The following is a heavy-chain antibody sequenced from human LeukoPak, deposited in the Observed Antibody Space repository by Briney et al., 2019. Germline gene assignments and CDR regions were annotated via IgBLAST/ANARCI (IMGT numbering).Heavy chain of an antibody. J-gene: IGHJ4*02. V-gene: IGHV1-2*02. CDR3: AREDDPRRFDY. Sequence: GASVKVSCKTSGYTFTGYYMHWVRQAPGQGLEWMGWINPNSGGTNYAQKFQGRVTMTRDTSISTAYMELSRLRSDDTAVYYCAREDDPRRFDYWGQGTLVSVSS. CDR2: INPNSGGT. CDR1: GYTFTGYY. D-gene: IGHD1-1*01.